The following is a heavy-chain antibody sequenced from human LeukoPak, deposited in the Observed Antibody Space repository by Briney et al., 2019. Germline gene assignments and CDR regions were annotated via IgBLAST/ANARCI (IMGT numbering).Heavy chain of an antibody. V-gene: IGHV3-30*04. Sequence: AGGSLRLSCAASGFTFSSYAMHWVRQAPGKGLEWVAVISYDGSNKYYADSVKGRFTISRDNSKNTLYLQMNSLRAEDTAVYYCARGWNLMVRGVIITWGCYMDVWGKGTTVTVSS. CDR3: ARGWNLMVRGVIITWGCYMDV. J-gene: IGHJ6*03. CDR1: GFTFSSYA. CDR2: ISYDGSNK. D-gene: IGHD3-10*01.